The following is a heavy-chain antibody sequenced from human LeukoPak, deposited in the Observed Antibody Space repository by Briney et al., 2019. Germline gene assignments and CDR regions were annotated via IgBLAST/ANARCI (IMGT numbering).Heavy chain of an antibody. Sequence: SVKVSCKSSGGTSNSYAIIWVRQAPGQGLEWMGGIIPIFRTANYAQKFQGRVTITADESTSTAYMELSSLRSEDTAVYYCARAKYILTGYYPPIFDYWGQGTLVTVSS. CDR3: ARAKYILTGYYPPIFDY. CDR1: GGTSNSYA. V-gene: IGHV1-69*13. J-gene: IGHJ4*02. CDR2: IIPIFRTA. D-gene: IGHD3-9*01.